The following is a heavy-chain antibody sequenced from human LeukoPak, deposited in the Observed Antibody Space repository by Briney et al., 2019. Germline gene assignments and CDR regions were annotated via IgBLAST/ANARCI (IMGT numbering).Heavy chain of an antibody. J-gene: IGHJ4*02. V-gene: IGHV1-46*01. D-gene: IGHD2-2*01. Sequence: GASVKVSCKASGYTFTSYYMHWVRQAPGQGLEWMGMINPSGGSTSYAQKFQGRVTMTRDTSTSTVYMELSSLSSEDTAVYYCARGYCSSTSCYASFDYWGQGTLVTVSS. CDR3: ARGYCSSTSCYASFDY. CDR1: GYTFTSYY. CDR2: INPSGGST.